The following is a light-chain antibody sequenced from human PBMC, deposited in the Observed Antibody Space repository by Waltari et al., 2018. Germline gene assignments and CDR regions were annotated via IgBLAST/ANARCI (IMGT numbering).Light chain of an antibody. J-gene: IGLJ2*01. CDR3: SVWDDSLNGQV. Sequence: QSVLTQPPSVSEAPRQRVTISCSGSTSNIANNAVNWYQQLPGKAPKLLIYYDDLLPSGVPDRFSASKSGTSASLAISGLQSEDEADYYCSVWDDSLNGQVFGGGTKLTVL. CDR1: TSNIANNA. V-gene: IGLV1-36*01. CDR2: YDD.